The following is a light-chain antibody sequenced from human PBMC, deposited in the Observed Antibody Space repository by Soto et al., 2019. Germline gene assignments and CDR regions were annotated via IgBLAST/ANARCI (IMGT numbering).Light chain of an antibody. CDR3: QQYYSSPLT. V-gene: IGKV4-1*01. J-gene: IGKJ4*01. Sequence: DIVMTQSPDSLAVSLGERATINCKSSQRVLYSSNDKNYLAWYQQKPGQPPKLLIYWASTRESGVPDRFSGRGSGTDFTLTISSQQAEDVAFYYCQQYYSSPLTFGGGTKVEIK. CDR2: WAS. CDR1: QRVLYSSNDKNY.